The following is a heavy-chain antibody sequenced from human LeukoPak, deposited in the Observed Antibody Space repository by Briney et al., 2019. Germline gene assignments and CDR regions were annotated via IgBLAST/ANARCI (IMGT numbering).Heavy chain of an antibody. CDR1: GFTFASYA. CDR2: ISDSGGAT. V-gene: IGHV3-23*01. D-gene: IGHD2-8*02. CDR3: ARAPGTGHDGLDI. J-gene: IGHJ3*02. Sequence: QSGGSLRLSCAASGFTFASYAMSWVRQAPGKGLEWVSAISDSGGATYYADSVKGRFTISRDNSKNTLYLQMNSLRAEDTAVYYCARAPGTGHDGLDIWGQGTTVTVSS.